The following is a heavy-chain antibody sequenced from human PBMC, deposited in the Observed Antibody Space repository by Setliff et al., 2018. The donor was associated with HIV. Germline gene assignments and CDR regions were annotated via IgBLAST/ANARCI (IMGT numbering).Heavy chain of an antibody. J-gene: IGHJ3*02. CDR1: GGSVGSRDYY. CDR2: ILYGGTA. CDR3: ARPTTGLGGGAAFDI. Sequence: SETLSLTCAVSGGSVGSRDYYWGWIRQPPGKGLEWIGNILYGGTAYYTPSLKSRVSISVDTSRNQFSLRLNSVTAADTAVYYCARPTTGLGGGAAFDIWGQGTMVTVSS. D-gene: IGHD2-8*01. V-gene: IGHV4-39*01.